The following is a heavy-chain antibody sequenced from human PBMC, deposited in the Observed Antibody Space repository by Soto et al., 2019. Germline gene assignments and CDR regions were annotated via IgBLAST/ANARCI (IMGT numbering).Heavy chain of an antibody. V-gene: IGHV4-59*01. D-gene: IGHD2-15*01. CDR2: MYYSGST. Sequence: SETLSLTCTVSGGSISSYYWNWIRQSPGKGLEWIGYMYYSGSTKYNPSLKSRVTISVDTSKNQFSLNLRSVTAADTAVYYFARGTVLVVAANKYTDAFDFWGQGTMVTVSS. J-gene: IGHJ3*01. CDR1: GGSISSYY. CDR3: ARGTVLVVAANKYTDAFDF.